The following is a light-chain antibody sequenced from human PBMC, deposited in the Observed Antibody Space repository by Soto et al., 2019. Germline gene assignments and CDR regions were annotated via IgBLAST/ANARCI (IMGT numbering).Light chain of an antibody. Sequence: QSVLTQPPSASGSPGQSVTISCTGTSSEVGGYYYVSWYQQHPGKAPKLMIYEVSKRPSGVPDRFSGSKSGNTASLTVSGLQAEDEADYYCSSYAGTNTPYVFGTGXKVTVL. V-gene: IGLV2-8*01. CDR3: SSYAGTNTPYV. CDR2: EVS. J-gene: IGLJ1*01. CDR1: SSEVGGYYY.